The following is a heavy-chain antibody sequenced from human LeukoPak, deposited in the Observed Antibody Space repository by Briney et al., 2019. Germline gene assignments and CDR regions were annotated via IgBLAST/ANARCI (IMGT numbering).Heavy chain of an antibody. D-gene: IGHD6-19*01. CDR3: ARELIAVEGHYYYYYMDV. CDR1: GGSISSHY. J-gene: IGHJ6*03. CDR2: IYYSGST. Sequence: SETLSLTCTVSGGSISSHYWSWIRQPPGKGLEWIGYIYYSGSTNYNPSLKSRVTMSVDTSKNQFSLKLSSVTAADTAVYYCARELIAVEGHYYYYYMDVWGKGTTVTVSS. V-gene: IGHV4-59*11.